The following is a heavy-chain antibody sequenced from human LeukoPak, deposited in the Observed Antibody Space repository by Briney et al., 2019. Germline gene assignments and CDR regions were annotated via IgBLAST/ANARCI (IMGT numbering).Heavy chain of an antibody. J-gene: IGHJ6*03. Sequence: PSETLSLTCAVYGGSFRGYYWSWIRQPPGKGLEWIGEINHSGSTNYNPSLKSRVTISVDTSKNQFSLKLSSVTAADTAVYYCAREKAARSLYYYYYMDVWGKGTTVTVSS. CDR3: AREKAARSLYYYYYMDV. V-gene: IGHV4-34*01. CDR2: INHSGST. CDR1: GGSFRGYY. D-gene: IGHD6-6*01.